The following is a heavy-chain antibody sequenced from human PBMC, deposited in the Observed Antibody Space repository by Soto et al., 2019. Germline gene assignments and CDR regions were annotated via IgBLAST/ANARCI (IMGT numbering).Heavy chain of an antibody. J-gene: IGHJ4*02. CDR1: GFTFSSYA. Sequence: QAGGSLRLSCAASGFTFSSYAMSWVRQAPGKGLEWVSAISGSGGSTYYADSVKGRFTISRDNSKNTLYLQMNSLRAEDTAVYYCAKGSTRPWGNYFDYWGQGTLVTVSS. D-gene: IGHD3-16*01. V-gene: IGHV3-23*01. CDR3: AKGSTRPWGNYFDY. CDR2: ISGSGGST.